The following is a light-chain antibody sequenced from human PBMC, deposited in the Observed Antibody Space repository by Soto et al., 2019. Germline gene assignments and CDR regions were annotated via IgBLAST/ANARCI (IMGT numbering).Light chain of an antibody. V-gene: IGKV3-20*01. CDR1: QSGSSE. CDR3: QQYGGSAT. Sequence: EVVLTQSPGTLSLSRGERATLCCRASQSGSSELAWYQQKPGQAPRILIYGVSSRATGIPDRFSGSGSGTDFTLTVSRLEAEDFAVYYCQQYGGSATFGQGTKVEIK. CDR2: GVS. J-gene: IGKJ1*01.